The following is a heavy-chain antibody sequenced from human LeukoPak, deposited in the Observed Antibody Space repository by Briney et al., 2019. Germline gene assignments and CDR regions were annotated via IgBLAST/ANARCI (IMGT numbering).Heavy chain of an antibody. J-gene: IGHJ4*02. Sequence: ASVKVSCKASGYNFNYNDINWIRQATGQGLEWMGWMNPKSGNTGYAQKFQDRLTMTGDTSITTAYMELSSLTSDGTAIYYCARGRAAGDWGQGTLVTVSS. CDR3: ARGRAAGD. CDR2: MNPKSGNT. D-gene: IGHD2-8*02. CDR1: GYNFNYND. V-gene: IGHV1-8*01.